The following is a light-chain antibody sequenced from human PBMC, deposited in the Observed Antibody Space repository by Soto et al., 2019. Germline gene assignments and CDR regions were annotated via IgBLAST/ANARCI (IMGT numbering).Light chain of an antibody. CDR2: EVT. CDR3: SSYTTSGTLDVV. CDR1: SSDVGGYNY. V-gene: IGLV2-14*01. J-gene: IGLJ2*01. Sequence: QSVLTQPASVSGSLGQSITISCTGTSSDVGGYNYVSWYQQHPGKAPKLMIYEVTNRPSGGSNRFSGSKSGNTASLTISGLQAEDEAHYYCSSYTTSGTLDVVFGGGTKLTVL.